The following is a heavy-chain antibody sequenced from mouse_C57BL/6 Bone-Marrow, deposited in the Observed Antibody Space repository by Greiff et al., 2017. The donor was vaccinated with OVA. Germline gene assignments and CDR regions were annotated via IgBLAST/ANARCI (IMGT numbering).Heavy chain of an antibody. J-gene: IGHJ2*01. D-gene: IGHD2-3*01. V-gene: IGHV1-64*01. Sequence: QVQLQQPGAELVKPGASVKLSCKASGYTFTSYWMHWVKQRPGQGLEWIGMIHPNSGSTNYNEKFKSKATLTVDKSSSTAYLQLSSLTSEDSAVYYCARSEWLLRFYWGQGTTLTVSS. CDR3: ARSEWLLRFY. CDR2: IHPNSGST. CDR1: GYTFTSYW.